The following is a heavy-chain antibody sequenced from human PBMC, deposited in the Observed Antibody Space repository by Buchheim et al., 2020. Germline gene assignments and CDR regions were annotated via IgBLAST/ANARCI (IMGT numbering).Heavy chain of an antibody. Sequence: EMQLVESGGGLVKPGGSLRLSCAASGFTFNSYSMNWVRQAPGKGLEWVSYISSSGSTIYYADSVKGRFTISRDNAKNSLYLQMNSLRAEDTAVYYCAREGDLGGQWLARDAFDIWGQGT. CDR2: ISSSGSTI. D-gene: IGHD6-19*01. V-gene: IGHV3-21*05. CDR1: GFTFNSYS. J-gene: IGHJ3*02. CDR3: AREGDLGGQWLARDAFDI.